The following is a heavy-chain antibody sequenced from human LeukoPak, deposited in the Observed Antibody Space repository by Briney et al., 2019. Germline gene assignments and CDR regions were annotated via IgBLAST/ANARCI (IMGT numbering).Heavy chain of an antibody. J-gene: IGHJ6*03. D-gene: IGHD4/OR15-4a*01. CDR3: ARVMDTGYGGKLLGYYYYMDV. CDR1: GGSFSGYY. Sequence: TSETLSLTCAVYGGSFSGYYWSWIRQPPGKGLEWIGEINHSGSTNYNPSLKTQVTISIDTSNNQFSLKLSSVTAADTAVYYCARVMDTGYGGKLLGYYYYMDVWGKGTTVTVSS. V-gene: IGHV4-34*01. CDR2: INHSGST.